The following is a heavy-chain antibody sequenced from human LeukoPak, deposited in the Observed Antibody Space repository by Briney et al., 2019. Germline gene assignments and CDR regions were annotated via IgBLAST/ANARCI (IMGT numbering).Heavy chain of an antibody. CDR2: INHSGST. CDR1: GGSFSDYF. D-gene: IGHD3-10*01. J-gene: IGHJ5*02. Sequence: SETLSLTCAVYGGSFSDYFWSWIRQSPGKGLEWIGEINHSGSTKYNPSLKSRITISVDTSKNQFSLKLTSVTAADTAAYYCARRYGSGSYSWFDPWGQGTLVTVSS. CDR3: ARRYGSGSYSWFDP. V-gene: IGHV4-34*01.